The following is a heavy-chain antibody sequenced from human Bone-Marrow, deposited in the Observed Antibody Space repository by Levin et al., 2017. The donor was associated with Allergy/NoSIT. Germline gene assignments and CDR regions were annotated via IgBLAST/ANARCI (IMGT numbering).Heavy chain of an antibody. CDR3: ARQFDSGYDSAYFDY. CDR2: INPDSGDT. J-gene: IGHJ4*02. Sequence: PGASVKVSCKTSGYTFIGYNIYWVRQAPGQGLEWMGWINPDSGDTHYVHKFHDRVTMTRDTSISTAYLDLSGLTSDDTAVYYCARQFDSGYDSAYFDYWGQGALVTVSS. V-gene: IGHV1-2*07. CDR1: GYTFIGYN. D-gene: IGHD5-12*01.